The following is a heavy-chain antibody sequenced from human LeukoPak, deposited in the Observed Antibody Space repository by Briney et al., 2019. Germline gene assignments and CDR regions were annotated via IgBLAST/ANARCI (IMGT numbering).Heavy chain of an antibody. V-gene: IGHV4-34*01. CDR1: GGSFSDYD. J-gene: IGHJ4*02. CDR3: ARAMSIAARLQTIFDY. CDR2: INQSGAT. D-gene: IGHD6-6*01. Sequence: SETLSLTCSVYGGSFSDYDWSWVRQAPGRGLQWIGEINQSGATNCDPSLKSRVTMSIDTSKNQFSLNLTSVTAADTAVYYCARAMSIAARLQTIFDYWGQGTLVTVSS.